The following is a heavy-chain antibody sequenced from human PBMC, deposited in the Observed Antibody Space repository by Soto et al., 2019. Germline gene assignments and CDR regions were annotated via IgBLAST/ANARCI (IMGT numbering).Heavy chain of an antibody. CDR1: GFRFSGYG. J-gene: IGHJ5*02. Sequence: PGGSLRLSCAVSGFRFSGYGMHWVRQAPGEGLEWLAAISGDGSKEYFGDSVQGRFAISRDNSKNKLELQINSLRAEETAVYYCAKDRECENNNGWPQGSWGQGTQVTVSS. CDR2: ISGDGSKE. V-gene: IGHV3-30*18. D-gene: IGHD6-19*01. CDR3: AKDRECENNNGWPQGS.